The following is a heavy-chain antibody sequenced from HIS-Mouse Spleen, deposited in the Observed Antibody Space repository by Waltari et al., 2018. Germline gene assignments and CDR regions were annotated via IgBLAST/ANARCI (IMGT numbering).Heavy chain of an antibody. CDR2: INPSGGST. CDR1: GYTFTSYY. V-gene: IGHV1-46*03. D-gene: IGHD6-6*01. J-gene: IGHJ6*02. Sequence: QVQLVQSGAEVKKPGASVKVSCKASGYTFTSYYMHWVRQAPGQGLEWMGIINPSGGSTSYAQKFQGRVTMTRDTSTSTVYMELSSLRSEDTAVYYCARDPPYSSSSDYYGMDVWGQGTTVTVSS. CDR3: ARDPPYSSSSDYYGMDV.